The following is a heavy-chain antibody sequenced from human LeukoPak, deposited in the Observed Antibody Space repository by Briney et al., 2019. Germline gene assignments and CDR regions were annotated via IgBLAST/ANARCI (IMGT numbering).Heavy chain of an antibody. CDR2: ISYSSETI. CDR3: TKDRGGSSQLGDAFDV. J-gene: IGHJ3*01. V-gene: IGHV3-9*01. CDR1: GFSFSSYW. D-gene: IGHD1-26*01. Sequence: GGSLRLSCAAPGFSFSSYWMHWVRQVPGKGLEWVSGISYSSETIGYVDSVKGRFTISRDNAKKSLYLQMNSLRAEETALYYCTKDRGGSSQLGDAFDVWGQGTMVSVSS.